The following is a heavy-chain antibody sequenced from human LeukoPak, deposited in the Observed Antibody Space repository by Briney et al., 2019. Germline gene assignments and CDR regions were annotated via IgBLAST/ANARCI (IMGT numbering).Heavy chain of an antibody. CDR2: VHSGDNS. Sequence: PSETLSLTCTVSGGTTSGYYWSWIRQPAGKGLEWIGRVHSGDNSDSIPSLKSRLAMSLDMSTNRFSLKLTSVNAADTAVYYCARGGDPSPSHDYLYHFMDVWGKGTTVPVSS. CDR1: GGTTSGYY. V-gene: IGHV4-4*07. J-gene: IGHJ6*03. CDR3: ARGGDPSPSHDYLYHFMDV.